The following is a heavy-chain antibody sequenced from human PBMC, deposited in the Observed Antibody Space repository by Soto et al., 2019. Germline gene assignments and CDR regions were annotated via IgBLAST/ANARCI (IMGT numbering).Heavy chain of an antibody. Sequence: QVQLVQSGAEVKKPGASVKVSCKASGYTFTNYGISWVRQAPGQGLEWVGWISAYNGDTNYAQRLQDRVTMTTDTSTSTAHMELRSLTSNDTAVYYCARETSGQPDYWGQGTLVTFAS. V-gene: IGHV1-18*01. CDR3: ARETSGQPDY. CDR2: ISAYNGDT. J-gene: IGHJ4*02. D-gene: IGHD1-26*01. CDR1: GYTFTNYG.